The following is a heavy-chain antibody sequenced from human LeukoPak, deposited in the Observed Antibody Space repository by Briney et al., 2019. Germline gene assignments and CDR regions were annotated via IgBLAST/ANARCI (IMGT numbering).Heavy chain of an antibody. CDR3: ARQPPAYCSSTSCYTGGDYYYYYYMDV. Sequence: GSLRLSCAASGFTVSSNYMSWVRQAPGKGLEWIGEINHSGSTNYNPSLKSRVTISVDTSKNQFSLKLSSVTAADTAVYYCARQPPAYCSSTSCYTGGDYYYYYYMDVWGKGTTVTVSS. CDR1: GFTVSSNY. D-gene: IGHD2-2*02. J-gene: IGHJ6*03. V-gene: IGHV4-34*01. CDR2: INHSGST.